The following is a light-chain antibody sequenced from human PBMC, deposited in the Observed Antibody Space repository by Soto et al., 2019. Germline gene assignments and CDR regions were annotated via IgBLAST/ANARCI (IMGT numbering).Light chain of an antibody. J-gene: IGKJ5*01. Sequence: ELVLTQSPATLSLSPGERATLSCRSSQFLSSYLAWYQQKPGQTPRLLIYDTSNRAAGVPARFSGSRSVKVYTLSISGLETADFAVDCCHPRNKFGQGTRLEIK. CDR3: HPRNK. V-gene: IGKV3-11*01. CDR2: DTS. CDR1: QFLSSY.